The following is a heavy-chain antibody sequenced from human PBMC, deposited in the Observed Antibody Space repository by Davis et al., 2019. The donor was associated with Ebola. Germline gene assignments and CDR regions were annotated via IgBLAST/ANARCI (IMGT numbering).Heavy chain of an antibody. D-gene: IGHD3-10*01. CDR1: GGSISSSSYY. CDR3: ARETTSFGELFYYYYGMDV. Sequence: MPGGSLRLSCTVSGGSISSSSYYWGWIRQPPGKGLEWIGSIYYSGSTYYNPSLKSRVTISVDTSKNQFSLKLSSVTAADTAVYYCARETTSFGELFYYYYGMDVWGQGTTVTVSS. CDR2: IYYSGST. V-gene: IGHV4-39*02. J-gene: IGHJ6*02.